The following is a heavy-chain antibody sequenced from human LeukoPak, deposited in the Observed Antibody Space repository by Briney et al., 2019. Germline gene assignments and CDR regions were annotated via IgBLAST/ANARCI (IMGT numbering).Heavy chain of an antibody. CDR3: ARDGVYDSSGYYLDY. CDR2: ISYDGSNK. D-gene: IGHD3-22*01. Sequence: PGGSLRLSCAASGFTFSSYGMHWVRQAPGKGLEWVAVISYDGSNKYYADSVKGRFTISRDNSKNTLYLQMNSLRAEDTAVYYCARDGVYDSSGYYLDYWGQGTLVAVSS. CDR1: GFTFSSYG. J-gene: IGHJ4*02. V-gene: IGHV3-30*03.